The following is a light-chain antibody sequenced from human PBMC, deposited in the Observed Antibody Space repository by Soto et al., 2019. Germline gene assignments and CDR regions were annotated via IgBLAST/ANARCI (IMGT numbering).Light chain of an antibody. CDR3: HQRSNWHPDT. J-gene: IGKJ5*01. CDR1: QSVHTF. CDR2: GAS. V-gene: IGKV3-11*01. Sequence: EILMTQYPATLSGSPGERATLSWGASQSVHTFLAWYQQKPGQAPRLLIYGASTRATGVPARFSGSGSGTDFTLTISSLEPADFAVYYCHQRSNWHPDTFGQGTRLEIK.